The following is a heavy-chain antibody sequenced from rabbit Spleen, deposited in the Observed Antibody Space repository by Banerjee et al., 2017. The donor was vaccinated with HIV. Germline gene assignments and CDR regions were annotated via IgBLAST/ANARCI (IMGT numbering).Heavy chain of an antibody. CDR3: ARDLVAVIGWNFSL. Sequence: QSLEESGGDLVKPGASLTLTCTASGFSFSSVYDMCWVRQAPGKGLEWIAYIYTANSAATYYATWAKGRFTISKTSSTTLTLQMTSLTAADTATYFCARDLVAVIGWNFSLWGQGTLVTVS. V-gene: IGHV1S40*01. J-gene: IGHJ4*01. CDR1: GFSFSSVYD. CDR2: IYTANSAAT. D-gene: IGHD1-1*01.